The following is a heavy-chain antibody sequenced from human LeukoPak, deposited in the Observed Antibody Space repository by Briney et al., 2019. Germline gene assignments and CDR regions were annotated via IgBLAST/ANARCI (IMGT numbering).Heavy chain of an antibody. CDR1: GFTFSSYA. D-gene: IGHD6-19*01. CDR2: ISGSGSST. CDR3: AKGEVAVAGHST. J-gene: IGHJ4*02. Sequence: PGGSLGLSCAASGFTFSSYAMSWVRQAPGKGLEWVSAISGSGSSTYYADSVKGRFTISRDNSKNTLYLQMNSLRAEDTAVYYCAKGEVAVAGHSTGGQGTLVTVSS. V-gene: IGHV3-23*01.